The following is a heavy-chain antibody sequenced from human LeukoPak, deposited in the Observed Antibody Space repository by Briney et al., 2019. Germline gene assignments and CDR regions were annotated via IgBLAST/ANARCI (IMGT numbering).Heavy chain of an antibody. CDR3: ARVLVYGSGSYYKTPYFDY. V-gene: IGHV3-53*05. CDR1: GFTVSSNY. J-gene: IGHJ4*02. CDR2: IYSGGST. Sequence: GGSLRLSCAASGFTVSSNYMSWVRQAPGKGLEWVSVIYSGGSTYYADSVKGRFTISRDNSKNTLYLQMNSLRAEDTAVYYCARVLVYGSGSYYKTPYFDYWGQGTLVTVSS. D-gene: IGHD3-10*01.